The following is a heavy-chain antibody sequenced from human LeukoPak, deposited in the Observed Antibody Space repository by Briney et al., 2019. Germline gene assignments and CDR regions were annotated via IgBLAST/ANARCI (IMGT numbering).Heavy chain of an antibody. CDR2: ISAYNGNT. J-gene: IGHJ5*02. CDR3: SIAVAGTFWFDP. CDR1: GYTFTSYG. Sequence: APVKVSCKASGYTFTSYGISWVRQAPGQGLEWMGWISAYNGNTNYAQKLQGRVTMTTDTSTSTAYMELRSLRSDDTAVYYCSIAVAGTFWFDPWGQGTLVTVSS. D-gene: IGHD6-19*01. V-gene: IGHV1-18*01.